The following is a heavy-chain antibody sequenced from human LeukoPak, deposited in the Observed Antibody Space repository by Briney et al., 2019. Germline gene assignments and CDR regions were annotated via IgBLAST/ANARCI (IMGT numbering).Heavy chain of an antibody. CDR3: ARGSFSRWTTQSYFDY. V-gene: IGHV1-8*01. CDR1: GYTFTSYD. Sequence: ASVKVSCKASGYTFTSYDINWVRQATGQGPEWMGWMSPNSGNTGSAQRFQGRVTKTRDTSMSSACMELSNLRPEDTAVYYCARGSFSRWTTQSYFDYWGQGTLVTVSS. CDR2: MSPNSGNT. D-gene: IGHD2-15*01. J-gene: IGHJ4*02.